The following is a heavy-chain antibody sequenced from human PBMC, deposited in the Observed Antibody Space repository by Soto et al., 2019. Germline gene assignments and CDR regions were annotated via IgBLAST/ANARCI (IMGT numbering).Heavy chain of an antibody. Sequence: ASVKVSCKATGYSFTSYGLNWVRRAPGQGLEWMGRIASHDGSTVSAQSFQGRLTLTRDTFTNTAYLELGALTSDDTGLYFCWRNDGDDSTNFWGQGTLVTVSS. CDR2: IASHDGST. D-gene: IGHD3-22*01. V-gene: IGHV1-18*04. CDR1: GYSFTSYG. J-gene: IGHJ4*02. CDR3: WRNDGDDSTNF.